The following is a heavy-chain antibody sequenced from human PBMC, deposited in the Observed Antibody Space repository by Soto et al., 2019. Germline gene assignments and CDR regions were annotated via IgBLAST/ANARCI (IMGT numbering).Heavy chain of an antibody. D-gene: IGHD3-22*01. J-gene: IGHJ3*02. CDR3: AKFFIGAGYYEVHAFDI. CDR1: GFTFSSYA. V-gene: IGHV3-23*01. CDR2: ISGSGGST. Sequence: LRLSCAASGFTFSSYAMSWVRQAPGKGLEWVSAISGSGGSTYYADSVKGRFTISRDNSKNTLYLQMNSLRAEDTAVYYCAKFFIGAGYYEVHAFDIWGQGTMVTVSS.